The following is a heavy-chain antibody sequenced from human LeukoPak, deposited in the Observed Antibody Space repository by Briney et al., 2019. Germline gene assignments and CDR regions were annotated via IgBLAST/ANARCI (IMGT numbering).Heavy chain of an antibody. CDR3: ARGDDYYDSSGPPDL. CDR2: ISSSSSYI. Sequence: PGGSLRLSCAASGFTFSSYSMNWVRQAPGKGLEWVSSISSSSSYIYYADLVKGRFTISRDNAKNSLYLQINSLRAEDTAVYYCARGDDYYDSSGPPDLWGRGTLVTVSS. D-gene: IGHD3-22*01. CDR1: GFTFSSYS. V-gene: IGHV3-21*01. J-gene: IGHJ2*01.